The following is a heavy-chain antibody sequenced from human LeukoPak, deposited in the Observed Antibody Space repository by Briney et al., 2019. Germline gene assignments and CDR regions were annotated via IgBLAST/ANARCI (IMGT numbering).Heavy chain of an antibody. CDR2: IYYSGST. CDR1: GGSISSNY. D-gene: IGHD3-9*01. Sequence: SETLSLTCTVSGGSISSNYWSWIRQPPGKGLEWIGYIYYSGSTNYNPSLKSRVTISVDTSKNQFSLKLSSVTAADTAVYYCARGGPSFTRYHPDAFDIWGQGTMVTVSS. J-gene: IGHJ3*02. CDR3: ARGGPSFTRYHPDAFDI. V-gene: IGHV4-59*12.